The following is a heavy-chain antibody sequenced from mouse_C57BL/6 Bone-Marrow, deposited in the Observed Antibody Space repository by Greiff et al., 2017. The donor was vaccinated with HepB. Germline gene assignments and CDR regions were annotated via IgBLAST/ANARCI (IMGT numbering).Heavy chain of an antibody. Sequence: QVQLQQSGAELARPGASVKLSCKASGYTFTSYGISWVKQRTGQGLEWIGEIYPRSGNTYYNEKFKGKATLTADKSSSTAYMELRSLTSEDSAVYFCARSGDIYTTVVATRWYFDVWGTGTTVTVSS. J-gene: IGHJ1*03. CDR3: ARSGDIYTTVVATRWYFDV. V-gene: IGHV1-81*01. CDR2: IYPRSGNT. CDR1: GYTFTSYG. D-gene: IGHD1-1*01.